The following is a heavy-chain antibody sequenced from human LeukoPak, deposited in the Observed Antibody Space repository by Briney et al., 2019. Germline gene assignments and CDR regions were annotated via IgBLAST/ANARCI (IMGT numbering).Heavy chain of an antibody. CDR2: IYYSGST. D-gene: IGHD3-22*01. J-gene: IGHJ4*02. CDR1: GGSISSGGYY. CDR3: ARAGLYYYDSSGYYHLPYYFDS. Sequence: SQTLSLTCTVSGGSISSGGYYWSWIRQHPGKGLEGIGYIYYSGSTYYNPSLKNRVTISVNTYKNQFSLKLSCVTAADTAVYYCARAGLYYYDSSGYYHLPYYFDSWGQGTLVTVSS. V-gene: IGHV4-31*03.